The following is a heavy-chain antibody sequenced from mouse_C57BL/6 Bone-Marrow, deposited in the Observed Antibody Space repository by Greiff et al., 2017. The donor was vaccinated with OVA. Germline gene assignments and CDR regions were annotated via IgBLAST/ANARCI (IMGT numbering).Heavy chain of an antibody. J-gene: IGHJ4*01. D-gene: IGHD2-5*01. CDR1: GYTFTSYW. CDR3: AAYSNYGAMDD. CDR2: IDPSDSYT. Sequence: QVQLQQPGAELVMPGASVKLSCKASGYTFTSYWMHWVKQRPGQGLEWIGEIDPSDSYTNYNQKFKGKSTLTVDKSSSTAYMQLSSLTSEDSAVYCCAAYSNYGAMDDWGQGTSVTVSS. V-gene: IGHV1-69*01.